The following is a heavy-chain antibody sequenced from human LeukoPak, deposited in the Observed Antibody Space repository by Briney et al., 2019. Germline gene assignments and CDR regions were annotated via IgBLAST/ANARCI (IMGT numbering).Heavy chain of an antibody. CDR2: INAGNGNT. CDR1: GYTFTIYA. J-gene: IGHJ4*02. CDR3: ARTTPLKSSGWAFDY. Sequence: GASVKVSCKASGYTFTIYAMHWVRQAPGQRLEWMGWINAGNGNTKYSQKFQGRVTITRDTSASTAYMELSSLRSEDTAVYYCARTTPLKSSGWAFDYWGQGTLVTVSS. V-gene: IGHV1-3*01. D-gene: IGHD6-19*01.